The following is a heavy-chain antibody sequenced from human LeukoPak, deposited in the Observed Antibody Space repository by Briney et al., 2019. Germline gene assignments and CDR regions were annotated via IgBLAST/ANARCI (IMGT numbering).Heavy chain of an antibody. J-gene: IGHJ4*02. D-gene: IGHD6-13*01. CDR3: AKVSWANYFDY. Sequence: GGSLRLSCAASGFTFSSYAMSWVRQAPGKGLEWVSGISGSGGNKHYADSVRGRFTISRDNSKNTLYLQMNSLRAEDTAIYYCAKVSWANYFDYWGRGTLVTVSS. V-gene: IGHV3-23*01. CDR2: ISGSGGNK. CDR1: GFTFSSYA.